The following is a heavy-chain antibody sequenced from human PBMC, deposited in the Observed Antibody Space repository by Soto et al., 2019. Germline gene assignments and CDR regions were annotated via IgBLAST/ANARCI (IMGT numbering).Heavy chain of an antibody. D-gene: IGHD3-22*01. Sequence: EVQLVESGGILVQPGGSLRLSCAASGFTFSGYDMNWVRQAPGKGLEWISYISSSSSTIYYADSVKGRFTISRDNAENSLFLQMNSVRDDDTAVYYCARPSGYYDTSGYYGAFYYYGMDVCGHGTTVTVAS. V-gene: IGHV3-48*02. CDR1: GFTFSGYD. CDR3: ARPSGYYDTSGYYGAFYYYGMDV. J-gene: IGHJ6*02. CDR2: ISSSSSTI.